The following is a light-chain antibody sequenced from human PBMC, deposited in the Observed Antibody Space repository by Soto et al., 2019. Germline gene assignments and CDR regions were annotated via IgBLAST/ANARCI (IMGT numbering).Light chain of an antibody. J-gene: IGLJ2*01. CDR1: SSNIGNNY. CDR3: GTWDSSLSAVV. V-gene: IGLV1-51*01. CDR2: DNN. Sequence: QSVLTQPPSVSAAPGQKVTISCSGSSSNIGNNYVSWYQQLPGTAPKLLTYDNNKRPSGIPDRFSGSKSGTSATLGITGLQTGDEADYYCGTWDSSLSAVVFGGGTTLTVL.